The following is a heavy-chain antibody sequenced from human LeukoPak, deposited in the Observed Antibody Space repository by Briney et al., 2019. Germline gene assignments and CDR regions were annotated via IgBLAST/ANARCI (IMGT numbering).Heavy chain of an antibody. CDR1: GFTFSSYS. Sequence: PGGSLRLSCAASGFTFSSYSMNWVRQAPGKGLEWVSSISSSSSYIYYADSVKGRFTISRDNAKNSLYLQMNSLRAEDTAVYYCARRELLWFGELSLTTYYFDYWGQGTLVTVSS. CDR3: ARRELLWFGELSLTTYYFDY. V-gene: IGHV3-21*01. CDR2: ISSSSSYI. D-gene: IGHD3-10*01. J-gene: IGHJ4*02.